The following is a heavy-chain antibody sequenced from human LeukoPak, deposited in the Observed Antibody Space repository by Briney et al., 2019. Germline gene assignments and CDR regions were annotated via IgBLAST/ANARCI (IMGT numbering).Heavy chain of an antibody. V-gene: IGHV4-59*01. Sequence: SETLSLTCTVSGDSISSYYWSWIRQPPGKGLEWIGYIYYSGSTNYNPSLKSRVTISVDTSKNQFSLKLSSVTAADTAVYYCARAGFWSGYYNKGGDAFDIWGQGTMVTVSS. J-gene: IGHJ3*02. CDR1: GDSISSYY. CDR2: IYYSGST. CDR3: ARAGFWSGYYNKGGDAFDI. D-gene: IGHD3-3*01.